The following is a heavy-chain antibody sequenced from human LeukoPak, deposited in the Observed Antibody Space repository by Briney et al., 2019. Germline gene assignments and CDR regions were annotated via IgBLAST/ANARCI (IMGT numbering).Heavy chain of an antibody. Sequence: SETLSLTCTVSGGSISSYYWSWIRQPPGKGLEWIGYIYYSGRTNYNPSLKSRVTISLDTSKNQFSLKLSSVTAADTAVYYCARDGGVYGSYSWFDPWGQGSPVTVSS. D-gene: IGHD3-10*01. CDR3: ARDGGVYGSYSWFDP. J-gene: IGHJ5*02. CDR2: IYYSGRT. V-gene: IGHV4-59*01. CDR1: GGSISSYY.